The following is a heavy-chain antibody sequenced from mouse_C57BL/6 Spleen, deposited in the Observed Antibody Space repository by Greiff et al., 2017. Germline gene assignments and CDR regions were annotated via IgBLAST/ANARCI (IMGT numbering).Heavy chain of an antibody. CDR2: IDPSDSYT. V-gene: IGHV1-69*01. J-gene: IGHJ3*01. CDR1: GYTFTSYW. Sequence: VQLQQPGAELVMPGASVKLSCKASGYTFTSYWMHWVKQRPGQGLEWIGEIDPSDSYTNYNQKFKGKSTLTVDKSSSTAYMQLSSLTSEDSAVYYCARGKKGFAYWGQGTLVTVSA. CDR3: ARGKKGFAY.